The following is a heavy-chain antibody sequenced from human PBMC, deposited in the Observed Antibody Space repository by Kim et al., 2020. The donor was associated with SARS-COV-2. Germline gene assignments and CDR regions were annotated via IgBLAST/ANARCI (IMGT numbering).Heavy chain of an antibody. Sequence: STYYADSVKGRFTISRHNSKNTLYLQMNSLRAEDTAVYYCARERGAGTTRYIDYWGQGTLVTVSS. D-gene: IGHD1-7*01. CDR3: ARERGAGTTRYIDY. CDR2: ST. J-gene: IGHJ4*02. V-gene: IGHV3-53*04.